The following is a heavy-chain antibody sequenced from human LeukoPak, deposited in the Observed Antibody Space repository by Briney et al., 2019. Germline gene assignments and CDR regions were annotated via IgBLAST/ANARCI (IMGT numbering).Heavy chain of an antibody. CDR3: ATAEYCSGVRSYYLDY. D-gene: IGHD2-15*01. J-gene: IGHJ4*01. CDR1: RSNDSQLA. Sequence: GASVKLFCNVSRSNDSQLAKHCIRQAPPNEHEEMGGFDPEDGETIYAQKFQGRVTMTEDTSTDTAYMELSSLRSEDTAVYYCATAEYCSGVRSYYLDYSGLETLVIVFS. CDR2: FDPEDGET. V-gene: IGHV1-24*01.